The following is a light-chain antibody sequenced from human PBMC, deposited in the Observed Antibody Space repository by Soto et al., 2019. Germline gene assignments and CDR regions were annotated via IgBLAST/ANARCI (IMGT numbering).Light chain of an antibody. CDR1: QSISSW. CDR3: QQYNSYSAA. J-gene: IGKJ1*01. V-gene: IGKV1-5*01. Sequence: DIQMTQSPSTLSASVGDRITITCRASQSISSWLAWYQHKPGKAPKLLLYDAFSLENGVPSRFSGSGSGTEFALTASSLQPGVFAAYYVQQYNSYSAAFGQGTKVLIK. CDR2: DAF.